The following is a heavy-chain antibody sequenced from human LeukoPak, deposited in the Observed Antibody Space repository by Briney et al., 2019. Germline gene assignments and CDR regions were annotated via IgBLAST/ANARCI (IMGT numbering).Heavy chain of an antibody. CDR2: IKQDGSEK. V-gene: IGHV3-7*02. J-gene: IGHJ4*02. CDR3: ARVGSGWFPGPFDY. CDR1: GFTFSSYG. Sequence: GGSLRLSCAASGFTFSSYGMHWVRQAPGKGLEWVANIKQDGSEKYYVDSVKGRFTISRDNAKNSLYLQMNSLRAEDTAVYYCARVGSGWFPGPFDYWGQGTLVTVSS. D-gene: IGHD6-19*01.